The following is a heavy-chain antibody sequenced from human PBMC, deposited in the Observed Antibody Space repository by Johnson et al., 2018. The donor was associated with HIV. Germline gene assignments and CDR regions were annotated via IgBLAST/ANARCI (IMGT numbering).Heavy chain of an antibody. Sequence: QMQLVESGGGVVQPGRSLRLSCAASGFTFSSYAMHWVRQAPAKGLQWVAVISYDGSDKDYADSVKGRFTISRDSSKNTLYLQMNSLRAEDTALYYCASGDELGDDAFDIWGQGTMVTVAS. D-gene: IGHD7-27*01. V-gene: IGHV3-30*04. CDR1: GFTFSSYA. CDR2: ISYDGSDK. J-gene: IGHJ3*02. CDR3: ASGDELGDDAFDI.